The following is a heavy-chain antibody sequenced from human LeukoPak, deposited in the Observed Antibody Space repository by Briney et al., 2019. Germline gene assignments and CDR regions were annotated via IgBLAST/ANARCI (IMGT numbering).Heavy chain of an antibody. CDR1: GGSITSGGYY. V-gene: IGHV4-31*03. D-gene: IGHD3-22*01. CDR3: ARLLRTSLDV. J-gene: IGHJ6*02. Sequence: SETLSLTCTVSGGSITSGGYYWSWIRQPPGKGLEWIGYIFYSGTTYYNPSLKSRVTISVHTSKNQFSLKLNSVTAADTAVYYCARLLRTSLDVWGQGTTVTVSS. CDR2: IFYSGTT.